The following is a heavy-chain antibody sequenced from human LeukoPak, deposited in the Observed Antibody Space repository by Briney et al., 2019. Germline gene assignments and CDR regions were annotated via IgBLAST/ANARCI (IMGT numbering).Heavy chain of an antibody. D-gene: IGHD3-22*01. Sequence: PSQTLSLTCSVSGDSISSGNYYWTWIRQPAGKGLEWIGRIYSTGSTNYNPSLKGRATISVDTSKNQFSLRLSSVTAGDTAVYYCARVTTGGYYNCWGQGTLVTVS. V-gene: IGHV4-61*02. J-gene: IGHJ4*02. CDR2: IYSTGST. CDR1: GDSISSGNYY. CDR3: ARVTTGGYYNC.